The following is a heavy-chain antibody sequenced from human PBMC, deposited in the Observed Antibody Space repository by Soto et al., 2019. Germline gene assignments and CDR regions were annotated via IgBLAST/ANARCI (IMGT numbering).Heavy chain of an antibody. CDR3: AREAEGIVVSRNFDL. Sequence: EVQLVESGGGLVKPGGSLRLSCVASGFTFSSYSMNWVRQAPGKGLEWVSSISSSSSYIYFADAERGRYTISRDNAKNSVYLQMNSLRAEDTAVYYCAREAEGIVVSRNFDLWGQGTLVTVSS. J-gene: IGHJ5*02. D-gene: IGHD6-19*01. CDR2: ISSSSSYI. V-gene: IGHV3-21*01. CDR1: GFTFSSYS.